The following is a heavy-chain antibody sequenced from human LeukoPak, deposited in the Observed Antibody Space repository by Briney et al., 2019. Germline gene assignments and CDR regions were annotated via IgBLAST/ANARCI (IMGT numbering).Heavy chain of an antibody. D-gene: IGHD2-2*02. J-gene: IGHJ4*02. CDR3: ARGYCSSTSCYTHGIDY. Sequence: SVTVSCKASGGTFSSYAISWVRQAPGQGLEWMGGIIPIFGTANYAQKFQGRVTITTDESTSTAYMELSSLRSEDTAVYYCARGYCSSTSCYTHGIDYWGQGTLVTVSS. V-gene: IGHV1-69*05. CDR2: IIPIFGTA. CDR1: GGTFSSYA.